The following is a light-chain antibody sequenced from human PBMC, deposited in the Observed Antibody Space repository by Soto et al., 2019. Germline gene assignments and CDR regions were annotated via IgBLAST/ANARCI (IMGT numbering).Light chain of an antibody. CDR3: LAWDSGTLI. V-gene: IGLV3-1*01. Sequence: SYELTQPPSVSVSPGQTASITCSGDELGDKYVCWYQQKPGQSPVLVISQDTRRPSGIPERFSGSNSGNTATLTISGTQAMDEADYYCLAWDSGTLIFGGGTKVTVL. J-gene: IGLJ2*01. CDR1: ELGDKY. CDR2: QDT.